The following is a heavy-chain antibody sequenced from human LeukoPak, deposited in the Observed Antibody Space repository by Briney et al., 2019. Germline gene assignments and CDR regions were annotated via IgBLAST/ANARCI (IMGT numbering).Heavy chain of an antibody. V-gene: IGHV4-31*03. J-gene: IGHJ4*02. CDR1: GGSISSGGYY. D-gene: IGHD3-22*01. CDR2: IYYSGST. CDR3: ARVTPITTMIVVVPPHFDY. Sequence: SETLSLTCTVSGGSISSGGYYWSWIRQHPRKGVEWIGYIYYSGSTYYNPSLKSRVTISVDTSKNQFSLKLSSVTAADTAVYYCARVTPITTMIVVVPPHFDYWGQGTLVTVSS.